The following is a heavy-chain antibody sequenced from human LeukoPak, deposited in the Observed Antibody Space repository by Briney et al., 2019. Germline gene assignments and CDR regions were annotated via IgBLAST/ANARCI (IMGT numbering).Heavy chain of an antibody. CDR3: ARRRIAAAGPNDY. CDR2: IWYDGSNK. Sequence: GGSLRLSCLTSGFTFSTNAMSWVRQAPGKGLEWVAVIWYDGSNKYYADSVKGRFTISRDNSKNTLYLQMNSLRAEDTAVYYCARRRIAAAGPNDYWGQGTLVTVSS. CDR1: GFTFSTNA. V-gene: IGHV3-33*08. J-gene: IGHJ4*02. D-gene: IGHD6-13*01.